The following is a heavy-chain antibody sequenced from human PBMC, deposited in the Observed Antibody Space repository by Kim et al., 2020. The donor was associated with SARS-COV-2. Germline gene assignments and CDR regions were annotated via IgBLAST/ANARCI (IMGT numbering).Heavy chain of an antibody. V-gene: IGHV3-15*01. CDR1: GFTFSDDW. J-gene: IGHJ2*01. CDR3: TTDYRGICWY. D-gene: IGHD1-20*01. Sequence: GGSLRLSCAASGFTFSDDWMTWVRQAPGKGLEWVGRLKSKADGGTTDYAAPGQGRFSISRDDTKNTLYLQMNSLKTADTSVYYYTTDYRGICWY. CDR2: LKSKADGGTT.